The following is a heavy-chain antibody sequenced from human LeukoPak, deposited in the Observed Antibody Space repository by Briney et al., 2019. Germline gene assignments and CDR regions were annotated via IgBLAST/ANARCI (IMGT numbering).Heavy chain of an antibody. Sequence: SETLSLTCAVSGGSISSGGYYWSWIRQHPGKGLEWIGYIYYSGSTCYNPSLKSRVTISVDTSKNQFSLKLSSVTAADTAVYYCARDRASPTYDSSGYRINWFDPWGQGTLVTVSS. CDR2: IYYSGST. J-gene: IGHJ5*02. V-gene: IGHV4-31*11. CDR3: ARDRASPTYDSSGYRINWFDP. CDR1: GGSISSGGYY. D-gene: IGHD3-22*01.